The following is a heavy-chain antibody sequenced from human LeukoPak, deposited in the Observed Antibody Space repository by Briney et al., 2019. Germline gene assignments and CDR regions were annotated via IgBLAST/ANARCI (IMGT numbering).Heavy chain of an antibody. CDR2: IYYSGST. V-gene: IGHV4-31*03. D-gene: IGHD2-15*01. CDR3: ARWIAVAATPDYYYYMDV. CDR1: GGSISSGGYY. Sequence: SQTLSLTCTVSGGSISSGGYYWSWIRQHPGKGLEWIGYIYYSGSTYYNPSLKSRVTISVDTSKNQFSLKLSSVTAADTAVYYCARWIAVAATPDYYYYMDVWGKGTTVTVSS. J-gene: IGHJ6*03.